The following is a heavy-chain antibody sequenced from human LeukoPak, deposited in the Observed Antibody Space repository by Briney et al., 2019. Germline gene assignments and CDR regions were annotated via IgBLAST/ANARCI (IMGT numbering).Heavy chain of an antibody. CDR2: IYHSGST. J-gene: IGHJ6*02. Sequence: SETLSLTCSVSGYSISSGYYWGWIRQPPGKGLEWIGSIYHSGSTYYNPSLKSRVTISVDTSKNQFSLKLSSVTAADTAVYYCARVGGSGRVVWGQGTTVTVSS. CDR1: GYSISSGYY. D-gene: IGHD3-10*01. CDR3: ARVGGSGRVV. V-gene: IGHV4-38-2*02.